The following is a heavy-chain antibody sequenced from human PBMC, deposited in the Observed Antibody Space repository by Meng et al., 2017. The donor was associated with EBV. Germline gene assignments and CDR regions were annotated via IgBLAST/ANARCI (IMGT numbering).Heavy chain of an antibody. CDR1: GTNFKNFG. Sequence: GHIVQARAEVKKPGCSVKVSCKGSGTNFKNFGISWVRQAPGQGLEWMGDITPVFGIANYAESFQGRVTISADTSTRTAYMDLSSLRSDDTAVYYCVRDLWLRIGECVWGQGTLVTVSS. CDR2: ITPVFGIA. D-gene: IGHD5-12*01. CDR3: VRDLWLRIGECV. V-gene: IGHV1-69*17. J-gene: IGHJ4*02.